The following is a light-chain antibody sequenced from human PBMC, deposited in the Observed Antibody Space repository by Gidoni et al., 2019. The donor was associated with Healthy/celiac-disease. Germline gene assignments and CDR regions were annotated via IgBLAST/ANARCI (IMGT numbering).Light chain of an antibody. V-gene: IGKV3-15*01. CDR2: GAS. Sequence: EIVMTQSPATLSVSPGERATLSCRASQSVSRTLAWSQQKPGQAPRLRIYGASTRATGFPARFSGSGSGTEVTLTISSLQSEDFAVYYCQQYNNWPLTFGGGTKVEIK. CDR3: QQYNNWPLT. J-gene: IGKJ4*01. CDR1: QSVSRT.